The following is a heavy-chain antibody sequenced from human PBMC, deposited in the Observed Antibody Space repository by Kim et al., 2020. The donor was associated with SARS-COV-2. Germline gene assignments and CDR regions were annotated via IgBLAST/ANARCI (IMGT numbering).Heavy chain of an antibody. Sequence: SETLSLTCTVSGGSISSGSYYWSWIRQPAGKGLEWIGRIYTSGSTNYNHSLKSRVTISVDTSKNQFSLKLSSVTAADTAVYYCARDGAGSDILTGYYPYYYYYGMDVWGQGTTVTVSS. V-gene: IGHV4-61*02. CDR3: ARDGAGSDILTGYYPYYYYYGMDV. CDR2: IYTSGST. J-gene: IGHJ6*02. CDR1: GGSISSGSYY. D-gene: IGHD3-9*01.